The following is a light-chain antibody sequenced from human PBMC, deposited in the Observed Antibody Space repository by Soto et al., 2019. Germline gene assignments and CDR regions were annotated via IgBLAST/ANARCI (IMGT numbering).Light chain of an antibody. CDR2: DNN. Sequence: QSVLTQPPSVSGAPGQRVTISCTGSSSNIGAGYDVHWYQQLPGTAPMLLIYDNNNRSSGVPDRFSGSKSGTSASLAIAGLQAEDEADYYCQSYDSSLNYVFGAGTKVTVL. CDR1: SSNIGAGYD. V-gene: IGLV1-40*01. CDR3: QSYDSSLNYV. J-gene: IGLJ1*01.